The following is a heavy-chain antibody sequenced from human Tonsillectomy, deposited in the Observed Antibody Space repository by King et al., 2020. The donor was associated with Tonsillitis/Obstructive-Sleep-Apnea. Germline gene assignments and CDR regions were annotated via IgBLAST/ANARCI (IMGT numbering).Heavy chain of an antibody. CDR3: ATLDGTPAY. Sequence: QLVQSGGGLVQPGGSLRLSCAVSGFTVSNNYMSWVRQAPGKGLEWVSGIYSGGTTYYADSVKGRFTISRHNSKNTLYLQINSLRAEDTAVYYCATLDGTPAYWGQGTLVTVSS. J-gene: IGHJ4*02. CDR1: GFTVSNNY. V-gene: IGHV3-53*04. CDR2: IYSGGTT.